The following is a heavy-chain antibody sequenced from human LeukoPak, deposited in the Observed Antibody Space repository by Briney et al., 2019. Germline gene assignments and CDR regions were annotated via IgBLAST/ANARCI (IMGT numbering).Heavy chain of an antibody. Sequence: PSETLSLTCAVSGGSISSSYWWNWVRQPPGKGLEWIGEIYHSGTTNYNPSLKSRVTISVDKSMNQFSLKLSSVTAADTAVYYCARDSAREDAFDIWGQGTMVTVSS. CDR2: IYHSGTT. D-gene: IGHD1-26*01. CDR1: GGSISSSYW. J-gene: IGHJ3*02. CDR3: ARDSAREDAFDI. V-gene: IGHV4-4*02.